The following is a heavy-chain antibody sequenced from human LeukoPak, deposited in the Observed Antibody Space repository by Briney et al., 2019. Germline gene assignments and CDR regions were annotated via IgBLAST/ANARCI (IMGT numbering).Heavy chain of an antibody. Sequence: GGSLRLSCAASGFTFSNAWMSWVRQAPGKGLEWVGRIKSKTDGGTTDYAAPVKGRFTISRDDSKNTLYLQMNSLKTEDTAVYYCTTETYYYDSSIFPPFGIWGQGTMVTVSS. CDR3: TTETYYYDSSIFPPFGI. CDR1: GFTFSNAW. CDR2: IKSKTDGGTT. J-gene: IGHJ3*02. D-gene: IGHD3-22*01. V-gene: IGHV3-15*01.